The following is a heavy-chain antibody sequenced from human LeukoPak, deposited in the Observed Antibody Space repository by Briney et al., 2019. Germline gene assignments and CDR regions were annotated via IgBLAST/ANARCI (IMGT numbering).Heavy chain of an antibody. Sequence: PSETLSLTCAVSGGSFFGSHWNWIRQSPEKGLEWIGEINHSGSTNYNPSLKSRVTISVDTSKNQFSLKLSSVTAADTAVYYCARVPRRTYYYMDVWGKGTTVTVSS. CDR2: INHSGST. D-gene: IGHD1-7*01. J-gene: IGHJ6*03. CDR3: ARVPRRTYYYMDV. V-gene: IGHV4-34*01. CDR1: GGSFFGSH.